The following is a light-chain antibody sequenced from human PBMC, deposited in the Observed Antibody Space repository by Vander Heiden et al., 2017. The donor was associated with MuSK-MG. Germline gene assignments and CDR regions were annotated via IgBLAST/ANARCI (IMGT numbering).Light chain of an antibody. CDR2: GAS. J-gene: IGKJ1*01. CDR1: QSVSSD. Sequence: EIAMTQSPATLSVSPGERATLSCRASQSVSSDLAWYQQKPGQAPRLLIHGASTRATAIPARFSGSGSGTEFTLTISSLQSEDFAVYFCHQDCDWPRTFGQGTKVEIK. CDR3: HQDCDWPRT. V-gene: IGKV3-15*01.